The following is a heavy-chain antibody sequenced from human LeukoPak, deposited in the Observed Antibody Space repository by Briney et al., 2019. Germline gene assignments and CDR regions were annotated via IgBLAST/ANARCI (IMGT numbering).Heavy chain of an antibody. CDR3: ARDQQPSYSSSSPNTFDY. CDR2: INPSGGST. D-gene: IGHD6-6*01. Sequence: ASVKVSCKASGYTFTSYYMHWERQAPGQGLEWMGIINPSGGSTSYAQKFQGRVTMTRDTSTSTVYMELSSLRSEDTAVYYCARDQQPSYSSSSPNTFDYWGQGTLVTVSS. J-gene: IGHJ4*02. CDR1: GYTFTSYY. V-gene: IGHV1-46*01.